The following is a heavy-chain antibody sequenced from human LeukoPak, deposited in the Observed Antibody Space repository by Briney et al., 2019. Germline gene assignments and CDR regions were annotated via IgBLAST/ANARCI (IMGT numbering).Heavy chain of an antibody. CDR2: ISGSGGST. D-gene: IGHD2-21*02. J-gene: IGHJ4*02. CDR3: AKRPYCGGDCYSYFGY. CDR1: WFTFSDSA. Sequence: GGSLRLSCAGSWFTFSDSAVHWVRQAPGKGLEWVSAISGSGGSTYYADSVKGRFTISRDNSKNTLYLQMNSLRAEDTAVYYCAKRPYCGGDCYSYFGYWGQGTLVTVSS. V-gene: IGHV3-23*01.